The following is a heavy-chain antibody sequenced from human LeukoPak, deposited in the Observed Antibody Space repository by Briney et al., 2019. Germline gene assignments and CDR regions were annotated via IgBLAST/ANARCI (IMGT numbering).Heavy chain of an antibody. Sequence: GGSLRLSCAASGFTFSNAWMNWVRQAPGKGLEWVGHIKSKPDSGTTDYAAPVKGRFTISRDDSKNTLYLQMNSLKTEDTAVYFCTTGGYFMTNDYWGQGTLVTVSS. D-gene: IGHD2/OR15-2a*01. CDR3: TTGGYFMTNDY. CDR2: IKSKPDSGTT. V-gene: IGHV3-15*07. J-gene: IGHJ4*02. CDR1: GFTFSNAW.